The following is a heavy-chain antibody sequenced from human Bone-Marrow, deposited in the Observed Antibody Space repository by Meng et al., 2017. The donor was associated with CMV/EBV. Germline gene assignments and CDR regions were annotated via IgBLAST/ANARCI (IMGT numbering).Heavy chain of an antibody. CDR2: VSSSSYI. CDR1: GFPFSSYS. D-gene: IGHD2-2*01. CDR3: AREEGYCSSTSCYGYYYYYGMDV. V-gene: IGHV3-21*01. Sequence: GESLKISCAASGFPFSSYSMNWVRQAPGKGLEWVSSVSSSSYIYYADSVKGRFTISRDNAKNSLYLQMNSLRAEDTAVYYCAREEGYCSSTSCYGYYYYYGMDVWGQGATVTVYS. J-gene: IGHJ6*01.